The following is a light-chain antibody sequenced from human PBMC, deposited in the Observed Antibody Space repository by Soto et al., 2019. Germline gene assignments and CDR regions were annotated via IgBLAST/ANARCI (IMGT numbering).Light chain of an antibody. CDR2: DDN. V-gene: IGLV2-23*01. J-gene: IGLJ2*01. CDR1: RSDVGGHNL. Sequence: QSGLTQTASVSGSPGQSITMSCTGSRSDVGGHNLVSWYQQHPGKAPKLLISDDNKRPSGVSDRFSGSKSGNTASLTISGLQAEDEGDYYCSSYAGRITLVFGGGTKLTVL. CDR3: SSYAGRITLV.